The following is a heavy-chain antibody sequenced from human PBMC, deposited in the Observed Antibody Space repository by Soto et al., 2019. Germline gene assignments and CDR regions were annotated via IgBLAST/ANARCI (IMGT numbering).Heavy chain of an antibody. J-gene: IGHJ4*02. D-gene: IGHD2-2*03. V-gene: IGHV3-23*01. CDR1: RFTFSSYA. CDR2: ISGSGGST. Sequence: PGGSLRLSCAASRFTFSSYAMSWVRKAQGKGLEWVSVISGSGGSTYYADSVKGRFTISRDNSKNTLYLQMNSLSAEDTAVYYCAKDSPLCYGYSSSGFDYWGQGTLVTVSS. CDR3: AKDSPLCYGYSSSGFDY.